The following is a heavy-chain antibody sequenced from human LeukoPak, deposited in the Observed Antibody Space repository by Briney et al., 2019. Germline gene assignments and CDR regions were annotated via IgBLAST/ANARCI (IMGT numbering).Heavy chain of an antibody. J-gene: IGHJ4*02. CDR3: ARAITTSGFRTDY. V-gene: IGHV1-18*01. D-gene: IGHD2/OR15-2a*01. CDR2: ISADNTNT. CDR1: GYTFTGYD. Sequence: GASAKVSCKASGYTFTGYDISWVRQAPGQGLEWMGWISADNTNTNYAQKLQGRVTMTTDTSTRTAYMELRSLRSDDTALYYCARAITTSGFRTDYWGQGTLVTVSS.